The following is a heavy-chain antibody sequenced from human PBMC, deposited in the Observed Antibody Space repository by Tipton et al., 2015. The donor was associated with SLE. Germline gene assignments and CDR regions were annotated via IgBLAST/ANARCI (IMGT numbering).Heavy chain of an antibody. D-gene: IGHD2-21*02. J-gene: IGHJ6*02. Sequence: SLRLSCATSGFTFSSYGISWVRQAPGKGLEWVAVIWYDGSNKYYADSVKGRFTISRDKSKNTLYLQMNSLRVEDTAVYYCAREDFTAYMDVWGQGTTVTVSS. CDR1: GFTFSSYG. CDR3: AREDFTAYMDV. V-gene: IGHV3-33*07. CDR2: IWYDGSNK.